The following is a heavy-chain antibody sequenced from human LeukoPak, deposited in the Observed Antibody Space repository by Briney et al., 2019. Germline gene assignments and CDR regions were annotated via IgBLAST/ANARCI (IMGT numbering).Heavy chain of an antibody. V-gene: IGHV3-74*01. CDR3: ARGSFGPDI. J-gene: IGHJ3*02. CDR2: SNNKGTET. Sequence: GGSLRLSCAASGFTFNNFWMHRVRQAPGKGLVWVSRSNNKGTETVYADSVKGRFTISRDSAKNMLYLQMNSLRAEDTAIYYCARGSFGPDIWGQGTMVTVSS. D-gene: IGHD3/OR15-3a*01. CDR1: GFTFNNFW.